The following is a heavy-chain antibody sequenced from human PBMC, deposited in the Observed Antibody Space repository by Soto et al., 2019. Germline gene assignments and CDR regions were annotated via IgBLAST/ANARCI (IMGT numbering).Heavy chain of an antibody. V-gene: IGHV3-23*01. CDR1: GFTFSSYA. CDR3: AKDRGTSIAARPHWFDP. D-gene: IGHD6-6*01. J-gene: IGHJ5*02. Sequence: GSLRLSCAASGFTFSSYAMSWVRQAPGKGLEWVSAISGSGGSTYYADSVKGRFTISRDNSKNTLYLQMNSLRAEDTAVYYCAKDRGTSIAARPHWFDPWGQGTLVTVSS. CDR2: ISGSGGST.